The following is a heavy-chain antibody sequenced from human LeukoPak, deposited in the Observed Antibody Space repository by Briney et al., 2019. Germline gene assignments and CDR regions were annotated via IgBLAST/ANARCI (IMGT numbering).Heavy chain of an antibody. Sequence: SETLSLTCDVSCGSITSTNYWTWVPQPPGKRLEWIGEVNLQGSTNYNPSLMGRVAISVGMSENHISLQLTSVTAADAAVYYCAREGGPYRPLDYSGQGTLVTVSS. CDR1: CGSITSTNY. CDR2: VNLQGST. J-gene: IGHJ4*02. CDR3: AREGGPYRPLDY. V-gene: IGHV4-4*02.